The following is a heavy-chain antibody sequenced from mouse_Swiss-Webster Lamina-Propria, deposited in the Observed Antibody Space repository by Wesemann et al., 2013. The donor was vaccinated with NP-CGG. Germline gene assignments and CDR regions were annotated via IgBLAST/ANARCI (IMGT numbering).Heavy chain of an antibody. Sequence: QVQLQQSGPELVKPGASVKMSCKASGYTFTSYWMHWVKQRPGQGLEWIGEINPSNGRTNYNEKFKSKATLTVDKSSSTAYMQLSSLTSEDSAVYYCAALYYRYDVDYWGQGTTLTVSS. CDR2: INPSNGRT. J-gene: IGHJ2*01. CDR3: AALYYRYDVDY. D-gene: IGHD2-14*01. V-gene: IGHV1S81*02. CDR1: GYTFTSYW.